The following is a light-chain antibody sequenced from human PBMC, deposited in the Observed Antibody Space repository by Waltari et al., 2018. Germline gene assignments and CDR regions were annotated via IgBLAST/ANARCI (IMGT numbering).Light chain of an antibody. J-gene: IGKJ2*01. Sequence: DIVMTQSPDSLTVSLGERATINCKSSQNLLFRSTNKNYLAWYQQKPGQPPKLLFYWASTRESGVPDRFSGSGSGTDFTLTISSLQAEDVAVYYCQQYFSAPETFGQGTKLEIK. CDR1: QNLLFRSTNKNY. CDR3: QQYFSAPET. CDR2: WAS. V-gene: IGKV4-1*01.